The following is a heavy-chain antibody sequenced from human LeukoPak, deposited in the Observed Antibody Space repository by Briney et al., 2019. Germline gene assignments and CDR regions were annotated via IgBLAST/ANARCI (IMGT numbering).Heavy chain of an antibody. Sequence: GGSLRLSCAASRFTLSSYWMLWVPQVPGKGLVWVSGINSDESRIIYADSVKGRFTISRDNAKDTVYLQMNSLRDEDTAVYYCARATAGREADYWGQGTLVTVSS. V-gene: IGHV3-74*01. J-gene: IGHJ4*02. CDR3: ARATAGREADY. CDR1: RFTLSSYW. CDR2: INSDESRI. D-gene: IGHD6-13*01.